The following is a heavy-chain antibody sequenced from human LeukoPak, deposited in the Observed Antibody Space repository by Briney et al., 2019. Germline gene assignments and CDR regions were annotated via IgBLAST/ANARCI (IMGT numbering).Heavy chain of an antibody. CDR1: GFTFDDYA. J-gene: IGHJ6*03. CDR3: AKGRLGLRYFDWGDDYYYYYYMDV. CDR2: ISWDGGST. Sequence: PGGSLRLSCAASGFTFDDYAMHWIRQAPGKGLEWVSLISWDGGSTYYADSVKGRFTISRDNSKNSLYLQMNSLRAEDTALYYCAKGRLGLRYFDWGDDYYYYYYMDVWGKGTTVTVSS. D-gene: IGHD3-9*01. V-gene: IGHV3-43D*03.